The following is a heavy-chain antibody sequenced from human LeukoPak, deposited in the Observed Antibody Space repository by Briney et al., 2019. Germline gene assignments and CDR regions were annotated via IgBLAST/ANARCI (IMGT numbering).Heavy chain of an antibody. CDR3: AKALNYYGRDLYFQH. CDR1: GFTFDDYA. V-gene: IGHV3-43*02. Sequence: GGSLRLSCAASGFTFDDYAMHWVRQAPGKGLEWVSLIFGDGGSTYYADSVRGRFTISRDNSKNSLYLQMNSLRTEDTALYYCAKALNYYGRDLYFQHWGQGTLVTVSS. D-gene: IGHD3-10*01. CDR2: IFGDGGST. J-gene: IGHJ1*01.